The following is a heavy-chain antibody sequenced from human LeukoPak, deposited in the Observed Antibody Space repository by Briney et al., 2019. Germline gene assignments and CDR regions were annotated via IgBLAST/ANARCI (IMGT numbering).Heavy chain of an antibody. J-gene: IGHJ5*02. D-gene: IGHD3-22*01. CDR3: ARDGVWFDYDSSGFNWFDP. Sequence: GGSLRLSCAASGFTFSSYSMNWVRQAPGKGLEWVSSISSSSSYIYYAVSVKGRFTISRDNAKNSLYLQMNSLRAEDTAVYYCARDGVWFDYDSSGFNWFDPWGQGTLVTVSS. V-gene: IGHV3-21*01. CDR1: GFTFSSYS. CDR2: ISSSSSYI.